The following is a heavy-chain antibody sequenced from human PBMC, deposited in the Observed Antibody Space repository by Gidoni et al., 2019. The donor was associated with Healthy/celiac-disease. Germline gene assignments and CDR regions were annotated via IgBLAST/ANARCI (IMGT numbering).Heavy chain of an antibody. J-gene: IGHJ6*02. D-gene: IGHD1-7*01. CDR1: GGSLSSYY. CDR3: ARLGTTASYYYYGMDV. Sequence: QVQLQESGPGLVKPSETLSLTCPVSGGSLSSYYGSWIRQPAGKGLEWIGRIYTSGSTNYNPSLKSRVTMSVDTSKNQFSLKLSSVTAADTAVYYCARLGTTASYYYYGMDVWGQGTTVTVSS. V-gene: IGHV4-4*07. CDR2: IYTSGST.